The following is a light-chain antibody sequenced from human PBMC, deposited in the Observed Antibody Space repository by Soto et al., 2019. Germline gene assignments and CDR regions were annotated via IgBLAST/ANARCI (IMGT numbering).Light chain of an antibody. V-gene: IGKV3-11*01. CDR1: QYINTR. J-gene: IGKJ1*01. CDR2: QTS. Sequence: EIVLTQSPATLSSFPGDRVTLSCRASQYINTRLAWYQHRPGQAPRLLIYQTSIRAAGIPARFSASGTGTDFTLTISDVQPEDFAVYYCHQSQSWPRTFGQGTKADIK. CDR3: HQSQSWPRT.